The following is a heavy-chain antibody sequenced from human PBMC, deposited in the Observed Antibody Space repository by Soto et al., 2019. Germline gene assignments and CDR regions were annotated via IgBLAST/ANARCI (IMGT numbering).Heavy chain of an antibody. CDR1: GVSLNNGAYY. CDR3: VRQDGDNWFDS. CDR2: ICYIGTT. Sequence: QLQLQESGPGLVKPSESLFLMCTVSGVSLNNGAYYWGWVRQPPGMGLEWIGSICYIGTTYYNPSIKNRVTISVDPSNNQFSLTLTSVTAADTAMYYCVRQDGDNWFDSWGQGALVTFSS. V-gene: IGHV4-39*01. J-gene: IGHJ5*01. D-gene: IGHD4-17*01.